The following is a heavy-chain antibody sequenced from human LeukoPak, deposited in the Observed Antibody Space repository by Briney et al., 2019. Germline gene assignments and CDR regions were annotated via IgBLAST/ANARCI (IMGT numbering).Heavy chain of an antibody. CDR1: GGSFSGYY. CDR2: INHSGST. CDR3: APFWSGYYGFDP. V-gene: IGHV4-34*01. D-gene: IGHD3-3*01. Sequence: SETPSLTCAVYGGSFSGYYWSWIRQPPGKGLEWIGEINHSGSTNYNPSLKSRVTISVDTSKNQFSLKLSSVTAADTAVYYCAPFWSGYYGFDPWGQGTLVTVSS. J-gene: IGHJ5*02.